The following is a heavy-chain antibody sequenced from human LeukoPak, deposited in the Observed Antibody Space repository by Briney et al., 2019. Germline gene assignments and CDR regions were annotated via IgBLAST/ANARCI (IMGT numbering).Heavy chain of an antibody. D-gene: IGHD6-13*01. CDR2: ISSSSSYT. J-gene: IGHJ4*02. CDR1: GFTFSDYY. CDR3: ARPMAAAGYTLDY. V-gene: IGHV3-11*06. Sequence: GGSLRLSCAASGFTFSDYYMSWIRQAPGKGLEWVSYISSSSSYTNYADSVKGRFTISRDNAKNSLYLQMNSLRAEDTAVYYCARPMAAAGYTLDYWGQGTLVTVSS.